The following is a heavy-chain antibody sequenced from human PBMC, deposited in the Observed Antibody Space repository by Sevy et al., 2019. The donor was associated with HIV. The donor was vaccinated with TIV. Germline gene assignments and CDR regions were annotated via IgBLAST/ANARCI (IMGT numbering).Heavy chain of an antibody. CDR2: IYWHDQK. V-gene: IGHV2-5*01. Sequence: SGPTLVKPTRTLTLTCSFSGFSLSTSGVGVGWVRQPPGKALEWLAVIYWHDQKRYSPSLKSRLTITKDTSKNQVLLTMTNMDPADTARYCCAHRHILRSFGVHNCMDGGGQGTTLTVSS. J-gene: IGHJ6*01. CDR3: AHRHILRSFGVHNCMDG. CDR1: GFSLSTSGVG. D-gene: IGHD3-9*01.